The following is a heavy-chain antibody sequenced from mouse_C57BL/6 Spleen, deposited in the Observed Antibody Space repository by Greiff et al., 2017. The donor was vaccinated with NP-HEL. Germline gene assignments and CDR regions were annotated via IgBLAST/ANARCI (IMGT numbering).Heavy chain of an antibody. J-gene: IGHJ1*03. D-gene: IGHD1-1*01. Sequence: EVKVEESGGGLVQPGGSMKLSCVASGFTFSNYWMNWVRQSPEKGLEWVAQIRLKSDNYATHYAESVKGRFTISRDDSKSSVYLQMSNLRAEDTGIYYCTTTVVAPYWYFDVWGTGTTVTVSS. CDR1: GFTFSNYW. CDR3: TTTVVAPYWYFDV. V-gene: IGHV6-3*01. CDR2: IRLKSDNYAT.